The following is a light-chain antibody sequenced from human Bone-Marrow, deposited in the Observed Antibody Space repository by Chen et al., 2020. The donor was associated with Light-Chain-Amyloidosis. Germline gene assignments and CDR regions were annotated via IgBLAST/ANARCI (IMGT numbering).Light chain of an antibody. V-gene: IGLV2-14*01. J-gene: IGLJ1*01. Sequence: QSALTQPASVSGSPGQSITISCTGTSSDVGGDNHVSWYQQHPDKAPKLMIYEVTNRPSWVPDRCSGSKSDNTASLTISGLQTEDEADYFCRSYTITNTLVFGSGTRVTV. CDR2: EVT. CDR1: SSDVGGDNH. CDR3: RSYTITNTLV.